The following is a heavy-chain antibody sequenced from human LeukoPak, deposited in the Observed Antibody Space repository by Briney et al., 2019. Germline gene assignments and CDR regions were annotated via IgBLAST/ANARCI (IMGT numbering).Heavy chain of an antibody. CDR1: GFTFSSYS. J-gene: IGHJ3*02. CDR3: ASVGALSGWYLFAALDAFDI. D-gene: IGHD6-19*01. V-gene: IGHV3-21*01. Sequence: PGGSLRLSCAASGFTFSSYSMNWVRQAPGKGLEWVSSTSSSSSYIYYADSVKGRFTISRDNAKNSLYLQMNSLRAEDTAVYYCASVGALSGWYLFAALDAFDIWGQGTMVTVSS. CDR2: TSSSSSYI.